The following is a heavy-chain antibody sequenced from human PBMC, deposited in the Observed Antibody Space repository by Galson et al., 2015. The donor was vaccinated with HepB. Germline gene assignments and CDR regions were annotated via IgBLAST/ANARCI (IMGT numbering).Heavy chain of an antibody. D-gene: IGHD1-26*01. CDR2: ISYDGTYR. CDR3: ARDIGVGGTLGVPDC. CDR1: GFIFTNHA. Sequence: SLRLSCAASGFIFTNHAMHWIRQAPGKPLEFVAAISYDGTYRPDADSAQGRFTISRDNSKNMLYLQMNSLRVEDTAMYYCARDIGVGGTLGVPDCWGQGALVTVSS. V-gene: IGHV3-30-3*01. J-gene: IGHJ4*02.